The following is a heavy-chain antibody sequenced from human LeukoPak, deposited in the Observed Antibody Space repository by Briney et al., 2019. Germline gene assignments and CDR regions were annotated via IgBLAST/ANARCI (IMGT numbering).Heavy chain of an antibody. V-gene: IGHV3-48*04. CDR1: GFKFSSFS. CDR2: INSTSRAI. CDR3: ARVIGSYGDSAY. Sequence: VGPLRLSCTPSGFKFSSFSMNCDRQAPGKGLEWLSYINSTSRAIYYADSVKGRFTISTDNAKNPLYLQMDSLRAEDTAIYYCARVIGSYGDSAYWGQGTLVTVSS. J-gene: IGHJ4*02. D-gene: IGHD3-16*01.